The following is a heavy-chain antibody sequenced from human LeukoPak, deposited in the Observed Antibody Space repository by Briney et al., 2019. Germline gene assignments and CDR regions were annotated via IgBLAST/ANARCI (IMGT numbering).Heavy chain of an antibody. CDR3: VRGALRDCSYTSCSRGNWFFP. V-gene: IGHV3-74*01. D-gene: IGHD2-2*01. CDR1: GFTFSSHW. CDR2: INADGSGT. Sequence: PGGSLRLSCAASGFTFSSHWMHWVRQAPEKGLVGVAHINADGSGTYYAASVKGRFTISRDNAKNTLYLQMHNLTAEDTAVYYCVRGALRDCSYTSCSRGNWFFPWGQGTLVTVSS. J-gene: IGHJ5*02.